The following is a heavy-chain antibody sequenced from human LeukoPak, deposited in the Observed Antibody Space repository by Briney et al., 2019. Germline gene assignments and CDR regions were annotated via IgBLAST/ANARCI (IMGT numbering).Heavy chain of an antibody. J-gene: IGHJ4*02. CDR2: ISASGAGT. CDR3: VTRGTTGTKYLEH. V-gene: IGHV3-23*01. D-gene: IGHD1-1*01. CDR1: GFTFSSYA. Sequence: GGSLRLSCATSGFTFSSYAMTWVRQAPGKSLEWVSSISASGAGTYYADSVKGRFTISRDNSKNTLHLQMNSLRVGDTAVYYCVTRGTTGTKYLEHWGQGTLVTVSS.